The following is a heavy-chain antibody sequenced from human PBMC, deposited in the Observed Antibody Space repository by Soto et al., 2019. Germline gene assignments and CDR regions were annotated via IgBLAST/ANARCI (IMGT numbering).Heavy chain of an antibody. D-gene: IGHD6-13*01. CDR2: ISGSGDRT. V-gene: IGHV3-23*01. J-gene: IGHJ4*02. CDR3: AKEVPNKAAADY. CDR1: GFIFSSYA. Sequence: GGSLRLSCAASGFIFSSYAMSWVRQAPGRGLEWVSAISGSGDRTYYAGSVKGRFSISRDNSKNTLSLQMNSLRAEDTALYYCAKEVPNKAAADYWGQGTLVTVSS.